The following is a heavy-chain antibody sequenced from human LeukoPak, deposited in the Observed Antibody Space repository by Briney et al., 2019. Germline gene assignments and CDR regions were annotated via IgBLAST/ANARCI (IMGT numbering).Heavy chain of an antibody. CDR1: GGSISSYY. D-gene: IGHD3-22*01. CDR3: ARDTWRYYDSSGYGYYYYYGMDV. Sequence: PSETLSLTCTVSGGSISSYYWSWIRQPPGKGLEWIGYIYYSGSTNYDPSLKSRVTISVDTSKNQFSLKLSSVTAADTAVYYCARDTWRYYDSSGYGYYYYYGMDVWGQGTTVTVSS. J-gene: IGHJ6*02. V-gene: IGHV4-59*01. CDR2: IYYSGST.